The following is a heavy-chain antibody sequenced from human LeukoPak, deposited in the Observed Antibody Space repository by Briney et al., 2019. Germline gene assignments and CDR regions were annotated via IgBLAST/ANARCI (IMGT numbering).Heavy chain of an antibody. V-gene: IGHV1-18*01. Sequence: ASVKVSCKASGYTFTSYGISWVRQAPGQGLEWMGWISAYNGNTNYAQKFQGRVTMTRDTSISTAYMELSRLRSDDTAVYYCCILDAFDIWGQGTMVTVSS. CDR1: GYTFTSYG. D-gene: IGHD2-8*01. CDR2: ISAYNGNT. CDR3: CILDAFDI. J-gene: IGHJ3*02.